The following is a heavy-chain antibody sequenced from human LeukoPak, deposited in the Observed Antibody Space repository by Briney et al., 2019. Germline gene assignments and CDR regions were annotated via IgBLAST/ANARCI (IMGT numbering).Heavy chain of an antibody. CDR3: VREDAHTYYFDF. CDR2: IKSTGDTT. V-gene: IGHV1-46*01. D-gene: IGHD2-2*01. CDR1: GYTFTSYH. Sequence: GASVKVSCKTSGYTFTSYHMHWVRQAPGQGLEWVAIIKSTGDTTVYAQKFQGRVTVTRDTSTSTVYMDLSSLSSEDTAVYYCVREDAHTYYFDFWDPGTLVTVSS. J-gene: IGHJ4*02.